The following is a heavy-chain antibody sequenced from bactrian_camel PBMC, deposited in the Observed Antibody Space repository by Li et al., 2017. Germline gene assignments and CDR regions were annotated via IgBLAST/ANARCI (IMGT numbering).Heavy chain of an antibody. CDR2: ISGGGGGT. J-gene: IGHJ4*01. V-gene: IGHV3S25*01. Sequence: QLVESGGGSVQAGESLRLSCAASGFAITTALMHWVRQAPGKGLEWVSDISGGGGGTDYADSVMGRFTISRDNAKNTGYLQMNSLKPEDTAVYWCATSEGLYSDYDVPIDYWGQGTQVTVS. D-gene: IGHD4*01. CDR1: GFAITTAL. CDR3: ATSEGLYSDYDVPIDY.